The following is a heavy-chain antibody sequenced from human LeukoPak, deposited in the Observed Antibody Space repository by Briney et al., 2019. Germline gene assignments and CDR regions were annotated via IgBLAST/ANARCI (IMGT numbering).Heavy chain of an antibody. CDR1: GSSFSGFG. CDR3: AKNQFLYSSSWYYFDY. CDR2: IRYDGSNK. J-gene: IGHJ4*02. Sequence: GGSLRLSCAASGSSFSGFGMHWVRQAPGKGLEWVAFIRYDGSNKYYADSVEGRFTISRDNSKNTLYLQMSSLRAEDTAFYYCAKNQFLYSSSWYYFDYWGQGSLVTVSS. D-gene: IGHD6-13*01. V-gene: IGHV3-30*02.